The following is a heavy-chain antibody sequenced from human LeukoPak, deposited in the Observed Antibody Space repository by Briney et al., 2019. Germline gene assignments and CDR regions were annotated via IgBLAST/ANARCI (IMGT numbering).Heavy chain of an antibody. CDR2: INPNSGGT. CDR1: GYTFTGYY. Sequence: ASVKVSCKASGYTFTGYYMHWVRQAPGQGLEWMGWINPNSGGTSYAQKFQGWVTMTRDTSISTAYMELSRLRSDDTAVYYCARGSGPVWVYFDYWGQGTLVTVSS. V-gene: IGHV1-2*04. J-gene: IGHJ4*02. D-gene: IGHD7-27*01. CDR3: ARGSGPVWVYFDY.